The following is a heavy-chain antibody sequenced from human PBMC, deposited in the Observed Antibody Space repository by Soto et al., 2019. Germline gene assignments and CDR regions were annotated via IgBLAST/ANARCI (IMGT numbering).Heavy chain of an antibody. CDR1: GLTLSDAS. CDR3: ITNDY. V-gene: IGHV3-15*01. J-gene: IGHJ4*02. Sequence: VQLVGSGGGLVKPGGSLRLSCAASGLTLSDASMHWVRQAPGKGLEWVGRIKSRVDGGTTDDAATVKGRFTVSREDAINTLELQMKSLKTEDTAVYYWITNDYWGQGPLVTVS. CDR2: IKSRVDGGTT.